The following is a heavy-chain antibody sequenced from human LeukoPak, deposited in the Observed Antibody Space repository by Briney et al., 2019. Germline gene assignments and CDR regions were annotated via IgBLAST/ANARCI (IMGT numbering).Heavy chain of an antibody. J-gene: IGHJ2*01. CDR3: ARGPYVPFPDWYFDL. CDR2: INPNSGGT. CDR1: EYTFTGYY. Sequence: ASVKVSCKASEYTFTGYYMHWVRQAPGQGLEWMGWINPNSGGTHYAPKFQGRVTMTRDTSISTAYMELSRLRSDDTAVYYCARGPYVPFPDWYFDLWGRGTLVTVSS. V-gene: IGHV1-2*02. D-gene: IGHD3-10*02.